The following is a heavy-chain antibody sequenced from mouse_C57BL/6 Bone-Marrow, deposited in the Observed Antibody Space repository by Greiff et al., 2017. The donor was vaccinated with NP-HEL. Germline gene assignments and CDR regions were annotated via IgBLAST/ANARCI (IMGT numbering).Heavy chain of an antibody. CDR1: GYTFTSYG. D-gene: IGHD2-4*01. CDR3: ARPLYYDYPYYFDY. Sequence: VQVVESGAELARPGASVKLSCKASGYTFTSYGISWVKQRTGQGLEWIGEIYPRSGNTYYNEKFKGKATLTADKSSSTAYMELRSLTSEDSAVYFCARPLYYDYPYYFDYWGQGTTLTVSS. V-gene: IGHV1-81*01. J-gene: IGHJ2*01. CDR2: IYPRSGNT.